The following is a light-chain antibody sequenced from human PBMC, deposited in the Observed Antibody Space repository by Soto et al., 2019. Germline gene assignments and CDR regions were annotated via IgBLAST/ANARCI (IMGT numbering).Light chain of an antibody. CDR2: DAS. J-gene: IGKJ4*01. CDR1: QSISSW. CDR3: QQYNSYGT. V-gene: IGKV1-5*01. Sequence: DIQMTQSPSTLSASVGDRVTITCRASQSISSWFAWYQQKPGKAPKLLIYDASSLESGVPSRFSGSGSGTEFTLTISSLQPDDFATYYCQQYNSYGTFGGGTKVEIK.